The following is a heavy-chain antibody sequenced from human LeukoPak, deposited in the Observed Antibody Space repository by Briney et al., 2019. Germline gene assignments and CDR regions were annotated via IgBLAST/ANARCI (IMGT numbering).Heavy chain of an antibody. Sequence: ASVKVSCKASGYTFTSYGISWVRQAPGQGLEWMGWISAYNGNTNYAQKLQGRVTMTTDTSTSTAYMELRSLRSDDTAVYYCARETPPRSYCGGDCRDYWGQGTLVTVSS. V-gene: IGHV1-18*01. CDR1: GYTFTSYG. J-gene: IGHJ4*02. D-gene: IGHD2-21*02. CDR2: ISAYNGNT. CDR3: ARETPPRSYCGGDCRDY.